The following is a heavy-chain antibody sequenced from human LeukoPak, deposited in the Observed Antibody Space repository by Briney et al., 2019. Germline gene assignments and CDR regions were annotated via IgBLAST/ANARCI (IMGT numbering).Heavy chain of an antibody. Sequence: GGSLRLSCAASGFTFSSYSMNWVRQAPGKGLEWVSSISSSSSYIYYADSVKGRFTISRDNAKNSLYLQMNSLRAEDTAVYYCARLNQCRIAAAGSFDYWGQGTLVTVSS. CDR2: ISSSSSYI. D-gene: IGHD6-13*01. CDR1: GFTFSSYS. V-gene: IGHV3-21*01. J-gene: IGHJ4*02. CDR3: ARLNQCRIAAAGSFDY.